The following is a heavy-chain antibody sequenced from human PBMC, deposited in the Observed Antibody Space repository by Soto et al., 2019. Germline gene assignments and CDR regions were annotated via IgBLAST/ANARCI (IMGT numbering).Heavy chain of an antibody. CDR3: AREPGLSIAVASPYFDY. D-gene: IGHD6-19*01. Sequence: GGSLRLSCAASGFTFSSYSMNWVRQAPGKGLEWVSSISSSSSYIYYADSVKGRFTISRDNAKNSLYLQMNSLRAEDTAVYYWAREPGLSIAVASPYFDYWGQGTLVTVSS. J-gene: IGHJ4*02. CDR1: GFTFSSYS. V-gene: IGHV3-21*01. CDR2: ISSSSSYI.